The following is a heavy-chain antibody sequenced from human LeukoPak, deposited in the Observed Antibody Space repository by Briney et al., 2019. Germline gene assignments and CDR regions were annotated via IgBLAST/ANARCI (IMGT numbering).Heavy chain of an antibody. CDR3: ARYLNRGPADF. CDR1: GFTFGNYW. V-gene: IGHV3-7*01. D-gene: IGHD2-15*01. Sequence: GGSLRLSCAATGFTFGNYWMSWFRQAPGKGLEWVANIKYDGSEKQYVDSVKGRFTIARDNARKSVSLQMNSLRAEDTAVYYCARYLNRGPADFWGQGTLVTVSS. J-gene: IGHJ4*02. CDR2: IKYDGSEK.